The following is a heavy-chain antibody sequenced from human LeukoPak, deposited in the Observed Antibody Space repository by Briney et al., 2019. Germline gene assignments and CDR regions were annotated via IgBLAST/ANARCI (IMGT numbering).Heavy chain of an antibody. CDR3: ASAPRITMVRGVIGWPYYFDY. CDR1: GGSISSSTYY. V-gene: IGHV4-30-4*08. D-gene: IGHD3-10*01. CDR2: IYYSVST. Sequence: SETLSLTCTVSGGSISSSTYYWGWIRRPPGKGLEWIGYIYYSVSTYYNPSLKSRVTISVDTSKNQFSLKLSSVTAADTAVYYCASAPRITMVRGVIGWPYYFDYWGQGTLVTVSS. J-gene: IGHJ4*02.